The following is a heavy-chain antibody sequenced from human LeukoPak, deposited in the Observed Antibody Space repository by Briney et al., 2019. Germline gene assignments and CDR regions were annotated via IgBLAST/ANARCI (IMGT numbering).Heavy chain of an antibody. J-gene: IGHJ3*02. CDR3: AKDRSTVTPMDAFDI. Sequence: GGSLRLSCAASGFTFSSYGMHWVRQAPGKGLEWVAVIWYDGSNKYYADSVKGRFTISRDNSKNTLYLQMNSLSAEDTAVYYCAKDRSTVTPMDAFDIWGQGTMVTVSS. CDR1: GFTFSSYG. V-gene: IGHV3-33*06. D-gene: IGHD4-17*01. CDR2: IWYDGSNK.